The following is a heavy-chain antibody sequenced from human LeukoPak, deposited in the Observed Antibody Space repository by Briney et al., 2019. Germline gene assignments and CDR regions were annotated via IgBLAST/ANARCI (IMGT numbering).Heavy chain of an antibody. J-gene: IGHJ4*02. CDR1: GFIFDDYG. D-gene: IGHD2-21*01. V-gene: IGHV3-20*04. CDR2: INWNGGST. CDR3: ARAFKYSMSGYYFDY. Sequence: GGSLRLSCAASGFIFDDYGMSWVRQAPGKGLEWVSGINWNGGSTGYGDSAKGRFTISRDNAKNSLYLQMNSLRAEDTALYYCARAFKYSMSGYYFDYWGQGTLVTVSS.